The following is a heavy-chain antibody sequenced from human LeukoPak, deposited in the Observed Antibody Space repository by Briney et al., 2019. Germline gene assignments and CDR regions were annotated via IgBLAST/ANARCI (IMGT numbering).Heavy chain of an antibody. Sequence: PGGSLRLSCVASGFTFSTYKMYWGRQGLGKGLERVSHSNRRGRTTYYADSVKGRFTSSRDNAKNSLYLQMNRLRAEDTAVYYCAREGHTTGWPPFDFWGQGTLVTVSS. CDR3: AREGHTTGWPPFDF. J-gene: IGHJ4*02. D-gene: IGHD6-19*01. CDR1: GFTFSTYK. CDR2: SNRRGRTT. V-gene: IGHV3-48*03.